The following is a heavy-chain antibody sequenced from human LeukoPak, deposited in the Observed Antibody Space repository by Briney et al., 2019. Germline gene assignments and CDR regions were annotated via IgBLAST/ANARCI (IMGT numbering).Heavy chain of an antibody. CDR2: IHHRGGT. Sequence: SGTLSLTCAVSGGSISNENWWSWVRQPPGKGLEWIEEIHHRGGTNYNPSLRSRVTISIDTSKNQFSLKLTSVTAADTAVNYCATPNDAFNIWGQGTMVTVSS. V-gene: IGHV4-4*02. J-gene: IGHJ3*02. CDR3: ATPNDAFNI. CDR1: GGSISNENW.